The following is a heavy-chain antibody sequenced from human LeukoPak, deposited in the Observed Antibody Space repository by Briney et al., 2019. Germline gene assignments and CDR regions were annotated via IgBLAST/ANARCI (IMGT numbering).Heavy chain of an antibody. D-gene: IGHD3-10*01. CDR1: GGSFSGYY. J-gene: IGHJ6*02. CDR3: ARGVTHPRNYYGSGSYYKPYYYYGMDV. V-gene: IGHV4-34*01. CDR2: INHSGST. Sequence: PSETLSLTCAVYGGSFSGYYWSWIRQPPGKGLEWIGEINHSGSTNYNPSLKSRVTISVDTSKNQFSLKLSSVTAADTAVYYCARGVTHPRNYYGSGSYYKPYYYYGMDVWGQGTTVTVSS.